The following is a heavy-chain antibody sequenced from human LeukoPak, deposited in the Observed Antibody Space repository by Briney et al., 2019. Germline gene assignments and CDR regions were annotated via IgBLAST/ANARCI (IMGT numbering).Heavy chain of an antibody. V-gene: IGHV3-7*01. CDR1: GFAFNDYW. J-gene: IGHJ3*02. Sequence: GGSLRLSCAVSGFAFNDYWMRWVRQTPGKGLEWVATIKQDGSEKYYVVSVKGRFTISRDNAKNSLYLQMSFLRAEDTAVYYCARVGMSDTFDTWGQGTMVTVSS. CDR2: IKQDGSEK. CDR3: ARVGMSDTFDT.